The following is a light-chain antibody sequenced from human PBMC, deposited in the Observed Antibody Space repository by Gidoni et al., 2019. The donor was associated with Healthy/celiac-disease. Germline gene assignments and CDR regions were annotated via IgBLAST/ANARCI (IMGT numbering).Light chain of an antibody. Sequence: EILLTQSPATLPLSPGERATLSCRASQSVSSYLAWYQQKPGQAPRLLIYDASNRATGIPARFSGSGSGTDFTLTISSLGPEDFAVYYCQQRSNWPPPTFGGGTKVEIK. J-gene: IGKJ4*01. CDR2: DAS. CDR1: QSVSSY. CDR3: QQRSNWPPPT. V-gene: IGKV3-11*01.